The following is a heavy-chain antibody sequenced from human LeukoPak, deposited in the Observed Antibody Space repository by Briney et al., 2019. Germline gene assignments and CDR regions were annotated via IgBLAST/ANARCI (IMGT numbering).Heavy chain of an antibody. D-gene: IGHD4-17*01. V-gene: IGHV3-74*01. Sequence: PGGSLRLSCAASGFTFSSYWMHWVRQAPGKGLVWVSRINSDGSSTSYADSVKGRFTISRDNAKNTLYLQMNSLRAEDTAVYYCARDPTRYLRYGYFDYWGQGAQVTVSS. J-gene: IGHJ4*02. CDR2: INSDGSST. CDR3: ARDPTRYLRYGYFDY. CDR1: GFTFSSYW.